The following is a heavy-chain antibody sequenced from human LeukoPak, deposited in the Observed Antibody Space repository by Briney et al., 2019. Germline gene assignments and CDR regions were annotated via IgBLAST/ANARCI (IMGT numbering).Heavy chain of an antibody. D-gene: IGHD3-22*01. J-gene: IGHJ1*01. Sequence: ASVKASCKASGGTFSSYAINWVRQAPGQGLEWMGRIIPILGIPNYAQKFQGRVTITADRSTSTAYMELSSLRSEDAAVYYCARVSYYDSSGYPEYFHHWGQGTLVTVSS. CDR2: IIPILGIP. V-gene: IGHV1-69*04. CDR1: GGTFSSYA. CDR3: ARVSYYDSSGYPEYFHH.